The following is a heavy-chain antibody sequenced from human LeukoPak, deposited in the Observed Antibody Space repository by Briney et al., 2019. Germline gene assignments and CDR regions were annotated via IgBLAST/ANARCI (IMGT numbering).Heavy chain of an antibody. CDR1: GFTFDDYA. CDR2: ISGDGGST. CDR3: AKDMGSSGWQHDAFDI. V-gene: IGHV3-43*02. Sequence: PGGSLRLSCAASGFTFDDYAMHWVRQAPGKGLEWVSLISGDGGSTYYADSVKGRFTISRDNSKDSLYLQMNSLRTEDTALYYCAKDMGSSGWQHDAFDIWGQGTMVTVSS. J-gene: IGHJ3*02. D-gene: IGHD6-19*01.